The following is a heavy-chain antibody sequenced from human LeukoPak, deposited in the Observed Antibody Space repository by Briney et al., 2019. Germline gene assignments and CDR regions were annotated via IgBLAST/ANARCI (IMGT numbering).Heavy chain of an antibody. J-gene: IGHJ5*02. D-gene: IGHD3-10*01. CDR2: IRYDGSNK. V-gene: IGHV3-30*02. CDR3: AKAGYYGSGSYYNYVFWGANWFDP. CDR1: GFTFSSYA. Sequence: GGSLRLSCAASGFTFSSYAMSWVRQAPGKGLEWVAFIRYDGSNKYYADSVKGRFTISRDNSKNTLYPQMNSLRAEDTAVYYCAKAGYYGSGSYYNYVFWGANWFDPWGQGTLVTVSS.